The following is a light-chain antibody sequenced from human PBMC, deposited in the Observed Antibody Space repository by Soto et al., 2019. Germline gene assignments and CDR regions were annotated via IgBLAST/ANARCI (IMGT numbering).Light chain of an antibody. CDR2: DAS. Sequence: ENVLTQSPATLSLSPGEGATLSCRASQSINTYLAWYQQKPGQAPRLLIYDASKRATGIPARFSGSGSGTDFTLTISSLEPEDFAVYYCQQRSNWPRTFGQGTKVDIK. V-gene: IGKV3-11*01. CDR3: QQRSNWPRT. J-gene: IGKJ1*01. CDR1: QSINTY.